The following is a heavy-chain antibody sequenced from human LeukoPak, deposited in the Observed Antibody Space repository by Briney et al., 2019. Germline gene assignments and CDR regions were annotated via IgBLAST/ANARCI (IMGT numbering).Heavy chain of an antibody. Sequence: PGGSLRLSCAASGFTFSSYAMSWVRQTPEKGLEWVSVISDSGGDTSYADSGKGRFTISRDNSKNTVYLQMNSLRAEDTAVYYCARFQLVFDDWGQGTLVTVSS. V-gene: IGHV3-23*01. J-gene: IGHJ4*02. D-gene: IGHD6-13*01. CDR1: GFTFSSYA. CDR2: ISDSGGDT. CDR3: ARFQLVFDD.